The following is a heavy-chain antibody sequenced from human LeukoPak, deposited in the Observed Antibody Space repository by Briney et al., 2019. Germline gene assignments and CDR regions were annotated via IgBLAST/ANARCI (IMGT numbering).Heavy chain of an antibody. CDR1: GFTFSSYG. CDR3: AREGLIYGGVIPFFDY. D-gene: IGHD3-3*01. V-gene: IGHV3-30*03. J-gene: IGHJ4*02. CDR2: IPNDRRNN. Sequence: PGGSLRLSCAASGFTFSSYGMHWVRQTPDKGLEWVAVIPNDRRNNYYAESVKGRFTISRDNSKNTLFLQMNSLKSEDTAVYYCAREGLIYGGVIPFFDYWGQGTLVTVSS.